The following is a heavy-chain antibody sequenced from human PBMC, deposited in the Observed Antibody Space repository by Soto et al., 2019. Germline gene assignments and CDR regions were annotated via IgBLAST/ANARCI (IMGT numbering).Heavy chain of an antibody. J-gene: IGHJ4*02. CDR1: GYSFTSDW. Sequence: GESLKISCKGSGYSFTSDWIGWVRQMPGKGMEWMGIIYPDDSDTRYSPSFQGQVTILVDKSISTAYLQWSSQKALDTAMNYGAEMYTSGWTYFDYWCQGTLVTVSS. CDR3: AEMYTSGWTYFDY. CDR2: IYPDDSDT. V-gene: IGHV5-51*01. D-gene: IGHD6-19*01.